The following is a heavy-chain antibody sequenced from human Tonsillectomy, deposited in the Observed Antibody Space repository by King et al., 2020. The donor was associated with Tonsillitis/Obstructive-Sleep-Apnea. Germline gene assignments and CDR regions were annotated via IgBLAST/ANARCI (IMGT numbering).Heavy chain of an antibody. Sequence: VQLVESGEGLVQPGGSLRLSCAASGFTFSTYEMNWVRQAPGKGLEWISYISSSGSIIYYADSLKGRFTISRDNAKNSLYLEMNSLRAEDTAVYYCARDEATVTIYGMDVWGQGTTVTVSS. J-gene: IGHJ6*02. CDR3: ARDEATVTIYGMDV. CDR2: ISSSGSII. V-gene: IGHV3-48*03. CDR1: GFTFSTYE. D-gene: IGHD4-11*01.